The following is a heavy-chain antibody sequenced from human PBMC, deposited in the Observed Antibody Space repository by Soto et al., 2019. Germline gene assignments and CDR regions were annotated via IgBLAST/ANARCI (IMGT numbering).Heavy chain of an antibody. J-gene: IGHJ4*02. CDR2: IYSGGST. Sequence: EVQRVETGGGLIQPGGSLRLSCAASVFTVSSNYMSWVRQAPGKGLDWVSIIYSGGSTYYADSVKVRLTISSDNSKSTLYLQMNSLRAEDTAVYFFLRDGYWVQGTLVTVSS. CDR3: LRDGY. V-gene: IGHV3-53*02. CDR1: VFTVSSNY.